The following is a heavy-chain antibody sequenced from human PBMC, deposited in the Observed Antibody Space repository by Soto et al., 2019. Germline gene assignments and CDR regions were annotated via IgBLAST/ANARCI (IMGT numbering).Heavy chain of an antibody. D-gene: IGHD2-2*01. J-gene: IGHJ6*03. V-gene: IGHV3-7*01. Sequence: GGSLRLSCAASGFTFSSYWMSWVRQAPGKGLEWVANIKQDGSEKYYVDSVKGRFTISRDNAKNSLYLQMNSLRAEDTAVYYCARDRRTRVYYYYYYMDVWGKGTTVTVSS. CDR2: IKQDGSEK. CDR3: ARDRRTRVYYYYYYMDV. CDR1: GFTFSSYW.